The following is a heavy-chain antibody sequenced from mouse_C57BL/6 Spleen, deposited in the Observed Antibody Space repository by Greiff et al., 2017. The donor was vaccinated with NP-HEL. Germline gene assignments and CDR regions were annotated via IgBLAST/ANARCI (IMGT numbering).Heavy chain of an antibody. CDR1: GYTFTSYW. CDR3: ARTTAHYLDY. Sequence: QVQLQQPGAELVRPGSSVKLSCKASGYTFTSYWMDRVKQRPGQGLEWIGNIYPSDSETHYNQKFKDKATLTVDKSSSTAYMQLSSLTSEDSAVYYCARTTAHYLDYWGQGTTLTVSS. CDR2: IYPSDSET. D-gene: IGHD1-2*01. V-gene: IGHV1-61*01. J-gene: IGHJ2*01.